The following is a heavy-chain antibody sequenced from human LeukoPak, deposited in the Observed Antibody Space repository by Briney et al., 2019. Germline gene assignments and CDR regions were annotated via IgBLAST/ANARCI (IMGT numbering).Heavy chain of an antibody. Sequence: GGSLRLSCAVSGFIVSSNYMNWVRQAPGKGLEWVSVIYDTGSTYYADSVKGRFTISRENSKNTLFFQMNSLRAEDTAVYYCATEGGRSSSPRFSGFYFDYWGQGTLVTVSS. D-gene: IGHD6-13*01. J-gene: IGHJ4*02. CDR2: IYDTGST. CDR3: ATEGGRSSSPRFSGFYFDY. CDR1: GFIVSSNY. V-gene: IGHV3-53*01.